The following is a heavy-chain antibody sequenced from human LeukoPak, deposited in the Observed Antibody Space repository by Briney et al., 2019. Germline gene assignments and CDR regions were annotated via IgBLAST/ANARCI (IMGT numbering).Heavy chain of an antibody. CDR3: AKDQVVIGRYKYYFDY. D-gene: IGHD3-22*01. Sequence: PGGSLRLSCAASGFTFSSYAMSWVRQAPGKGLEWVSAISGSGGSTYYADSVKGRFTISRDNSKSTLYLQMNSLRAEDTAVYYCAKDQVVIGRYKYYFDYWGQGTLVTVSS. J-gene: IGHJ4*02. CDR1: GFTFSSYA. CDR2: ISGSGGST. V-gene: IGHV3-23*01.